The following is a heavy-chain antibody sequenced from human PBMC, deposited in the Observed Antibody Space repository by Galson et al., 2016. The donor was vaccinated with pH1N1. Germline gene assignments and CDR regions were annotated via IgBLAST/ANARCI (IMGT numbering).Heavy chain of an antibody. CDR1: GYTFTRNW. CDR2: IYPGDSDT. V-gene: IGHV5-51*01. Sequence: QSGAEVKKPGESLKISCQASGYTFTRNWIAWVRQMPGRGLEWMGMIYPGDSDTRYNPSFQGQVTISADKSISTTYLPWSSLDASDTAMYSCARSARVWFDSSGYYPHYFDNWGQGTLVTVSS. J-gene: IGHJ4*02. CDR3: ARSARVWFDSSGYYPHYFDN. D-gene: IGHD3-22*01.